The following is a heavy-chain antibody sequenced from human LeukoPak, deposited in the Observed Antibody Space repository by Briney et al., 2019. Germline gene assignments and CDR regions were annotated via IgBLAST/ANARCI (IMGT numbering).Heavy chain of an antibody. CDR2: IYYSGST. Sequence: PSETLSLTCTVSGGSISSYYWSWIRQPPGKGLEWIGYIYYSGSTNYNPSLKSRVTISVDTSKNQSSLKLSSVTAADTAVYYCAREQWELNFDYWGQGTLVTVSS. V-gene: IGHV4-59*01. CDR1: GGSISSYY. CDR3: AREQWELNFDY. J-gene: IGHJ4*02. D-gene: IGHD1-26*01.